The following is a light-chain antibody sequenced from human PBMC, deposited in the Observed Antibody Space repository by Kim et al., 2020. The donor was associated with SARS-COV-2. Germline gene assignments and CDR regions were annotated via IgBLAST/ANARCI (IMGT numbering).Light chain of an antibody. J-gene: IGLJ2*01. CDR3: CSYAGSSTVV. CDR1: SSEVGSYNL. CDR2: EGS. V-gene: IGLV2-23*01. Sequence: GTSITIAGTGTSSEVGSYNLVSGYQQHPGKAPKLMIDEGSKRPSGVSNRFSGSKSGNTASLTISGLQAEDEADYYCCSYAGSSTVVFCGGTQLTFL.